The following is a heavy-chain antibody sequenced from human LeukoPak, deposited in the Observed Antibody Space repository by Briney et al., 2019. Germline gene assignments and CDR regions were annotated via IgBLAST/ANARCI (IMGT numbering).Heavy chain of an antibody. CDR1: GYTFTSYA. D-gene: IGHD3-10*01. J-gene: IGHJ1*01. CDR3: ARGLWFGDEVEAEYFQH. Sequence: ASVKVSCKASGYTFTSYAMHWVRQAPGQRLEWMGWINAGNGNTKYSQKSQGRVTITRDTSASTAYMELSSLRSEDTAVYYCARGLWFGDEVEAEYFQHWGQGTLVTVSS. CDR2: INAGNGNT. V-gene: IGHV1-3*01.